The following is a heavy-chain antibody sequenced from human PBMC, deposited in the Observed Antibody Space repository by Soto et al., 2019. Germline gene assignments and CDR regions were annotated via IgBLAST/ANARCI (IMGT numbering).Heavy chain of an antibody. CDR3: ARFDYCGPERTNYYYYGMDV. J-gene: IGHJ6*02. D-gene: IGHD4-17*01. Sequence: ASVKVSCKASGYTFTSYYMHWVRQAPGQGLEWMGIINPSGGSTSYAQKFQGRVTMTRDTSTSTVYMELSSLRSEDTAVYYCARFDYCGPERTNYYYYGMDVWGQGTTVTVSS. CDR1: GYTFTSYY. CDR2: INPSGGST. V-gene: IGHV1-46*01.